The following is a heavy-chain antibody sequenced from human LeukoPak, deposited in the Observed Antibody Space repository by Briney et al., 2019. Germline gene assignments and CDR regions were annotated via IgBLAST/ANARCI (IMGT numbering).Heavy chain of an antibody. CDR3: ARGSPADNYYYYYMDV. V-gene: IGHV1-18*01. Sequence: GASVKVSCKASGYTFTSYGISWVRQAPGQGLEWMGWISAYNGNTNYAQKLQGRVTMTRNTSISTAYMELSSLRSEDTAVYYCARGSPADNYYYYYMDVWGKGTTVTISS. CDR1: GYTFTSYG. D-gene: IGHD2-2*01. CDR2: ISAYNGNT. J-gene: IGHJ6*03.